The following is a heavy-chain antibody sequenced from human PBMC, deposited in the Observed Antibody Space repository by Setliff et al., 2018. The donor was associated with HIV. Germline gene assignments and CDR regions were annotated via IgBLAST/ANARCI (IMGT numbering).Heavy chain of an antibody. Sequence: PSETLSLTCTVSGGSIRTGAYYWGWIRQPPGKGLEWIGSIYYDGRTFYKPSLKSRLTISVDTSKNQFSLSLNSVTAADTAVYLCARGGAVSADFDPWGQGTLVTVSS. CDR2: IYYDGRT. J-gene: IGHJ5*02. V-gene: IGHV4-39*07. CDR1: GGSIRTGAYY. D-gene: IGHD3-16*01. CDR3: ARGGAVSADFDP.